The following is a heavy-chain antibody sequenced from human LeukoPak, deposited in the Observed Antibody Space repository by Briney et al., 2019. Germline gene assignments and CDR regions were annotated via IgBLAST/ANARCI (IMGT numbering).Heavy chain of an antibody. D-gene: IGHD3-22*01. CDR1: GFTFSTYG. CDR2: IWNDGSNK. Sequence: GGSLRLSCAASGFTFSTYGMHWVRQAPGKGLEWVAVIWNDGSNKYYADSVKGRFTISRDNSKNTLYLQMNSLRAEDTAVYYCARIHSLYYYDSSGYGAFDIWGQGTMVTVSS. V-gene: IGHV3-33*01. CDR3: ARIHSLYYYDSSGYGAFDI. J-gene: IGHJ3*02.